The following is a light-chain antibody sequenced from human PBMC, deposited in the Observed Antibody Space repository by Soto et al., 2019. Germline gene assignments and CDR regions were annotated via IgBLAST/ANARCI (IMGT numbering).Light chain of an antibody. CDR1: QTISSW. CDR2: KAS. Sequence: DIQMTQSPSTLSGSVGDRVTISCRASQTISSWLAWYQQKPGKAPKLLIYKASTLKSGVPSRFSGSGSGTEFTLTISRLEPEDFAVYYCQQHGDAPITFGQGTRLEIK. V-gene: IGKV1-5*03. J-gene: IGKJ5*01. CDR3: QQHGDAPIT.